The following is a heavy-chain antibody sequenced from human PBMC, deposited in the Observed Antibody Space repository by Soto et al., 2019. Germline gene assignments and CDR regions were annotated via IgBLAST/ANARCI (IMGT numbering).Heavy chain of an antibody. V-gene: IGHV3-30*04. Sequence: QVQLVESGGGVVQPGRSLRLSCVASGFTFRSYTMQWVRQAPGKGLEWVAVMSYDGKNEKYADSVKGRFTISRDNSKNTLYLQMDSLRVEDTAVYFCATAYRISQNYFDSWGQGRPVTVSS. CDR2: MSYDGKNE. CDR1: GFTFRSYT. CDR3: ATAYRISQNYFDS. J-gene: IGHJ4*02. D-gene: IGHD6-13*01.